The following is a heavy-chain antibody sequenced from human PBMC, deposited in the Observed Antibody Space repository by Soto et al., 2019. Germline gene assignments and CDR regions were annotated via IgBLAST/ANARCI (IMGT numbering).Heavy chain of an antibody. Sequence: QVQLVESGGGVVQPGRSLRLSCAASGFTFSSYGMHWVRQAPGKGLEWVAVISYDGSNKYYADSVKGRFTISRDSSKNTLYLQMNSLRAEDTAVYYCAKPRQITSLLLYYFDYWGQGTLVTVSS. V-gene: IGHV3-30*18. CDR1: GFTFSSYG. J-gene: IGHJ4*02. CDR2: ISYDGSNK. CDR3: AKPRQITSLLLYYFDY. D-gene: IGHD2-15*01.